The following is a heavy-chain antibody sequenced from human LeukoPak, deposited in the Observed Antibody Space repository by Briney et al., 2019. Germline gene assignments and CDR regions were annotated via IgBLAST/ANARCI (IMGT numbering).Heavy chain of an antibody. CDR1: GGSISSGGYY. V-gene: IGHV4-61*08. CDR3: ARLYSSSSGQTFDY. D-gene: IGHD6-6*01. CDR2: IYYSGST. J-gene: IGHJ4*02. Sequence: ETLSLTCTVSGGSISSGGYYWSWIRQHPGKGLEWIGYIYYSGSTNYNPSLKSRVTISVAASKSQFSLKLSSVAAADTAVYYCARLYSSSSGQTFDYWGQGTLVTVSS.